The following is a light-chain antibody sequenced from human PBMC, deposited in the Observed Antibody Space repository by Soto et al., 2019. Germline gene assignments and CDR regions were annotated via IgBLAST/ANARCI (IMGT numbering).Light chain of an antibody. CDR2: GAS. CDR1: QSVGNN. J-gene: IGKJ1*01. CDR3: QQCDDWPRT. V-gene: IGKV3-15*01. Sequence: EVWMTQSPGTLSLSPGERATLSCRASQSVGNNLAWYQQKPGQAPRLLINGASIRANGVPARFSGSGSGKEFNLTISSLQYEDFAVYYCQQCDDWPRTFGQGTNVDIK.